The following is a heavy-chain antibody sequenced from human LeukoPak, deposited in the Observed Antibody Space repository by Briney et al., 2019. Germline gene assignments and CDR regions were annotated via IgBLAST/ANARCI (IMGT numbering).Heavy chain of an antibody. CDR1: GFTFSTYN. CDR2: ISTSSNYI. Sequence: PGGSLRLSCAASGFTFSTYNMNWVRQAPGKGPEWVSSISTSSNYIYYADSVKGRFTIPRDNAKNSLYLQMNSLRVEDTDVYYCARDVGAAAPDAFDIWGQGTMVTVSS. D-gene: IGHD1-26*01. V-gene: IGHV3-21*01. CDR3: ARDVGAAAPDAFDI. J-gene: IGHJ3*02.